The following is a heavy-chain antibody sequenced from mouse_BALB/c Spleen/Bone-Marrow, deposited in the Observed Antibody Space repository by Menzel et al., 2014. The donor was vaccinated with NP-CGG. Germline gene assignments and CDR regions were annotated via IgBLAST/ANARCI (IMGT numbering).Heavy chain of an antibody. V-gene: IGHV1-67*01. CDR3: ARSGKVRNAMDY. CDR1: GYTFTDYA. CDR2: ISSYYGDA. Sequence: VKLVESGAELVRPGVSVKISCKGSGYTFTDYAVHWVKRSHTKSLEWIGLISSYYGDATYNQKFKGKATMTVDKSSSTAFLELARLTSEDSAIYYCARSGKVRNAMDYWAQGTSVTVSS. D-gene: IGHD2-14*01. J-gene: IGHJ4*01.